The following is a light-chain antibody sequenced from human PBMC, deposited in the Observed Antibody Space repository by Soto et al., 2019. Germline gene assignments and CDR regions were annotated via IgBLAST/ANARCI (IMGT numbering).Light chain of an antibody. CDR2: GAS. Sequence: EIVMTQSPATLSVSPGERATLSCRASLSVSSNFAWYQQKPGQAPRLLIYGASTRATGIPARISGSGSGTEFTLTISSLQSEDFAVYYCQQYNNWPPLTVGGGTKVEIK. CDR1: LSVSSN. J-gene: IGKJ4*01. V-gene: IGKV3-15*01. CDR3: QQYNNWPPLT.